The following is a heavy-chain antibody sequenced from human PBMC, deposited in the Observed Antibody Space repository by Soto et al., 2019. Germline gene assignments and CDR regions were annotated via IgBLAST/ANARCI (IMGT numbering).Heavy chain of an antibody. CDR2: IYYSGST. V-gene: IGHV4-31*03. CDR3: ARVRSYYYDSSGYPNWFDP. J-gene: IGHJ5*02. Sequence: SETLSLTCTVSGGSISSGGYYWSWIRQHPGKGLEWIGYIYYSGSTYYNPSLKSRVTISVDTSKNQFSLKLSSVTAADTAVYYCARVRSYYYDSSGYPNWFDPWGQGTLVTVPQ. D-gene: IGHD3-22*01. CDR1: GGSISSGGYY.